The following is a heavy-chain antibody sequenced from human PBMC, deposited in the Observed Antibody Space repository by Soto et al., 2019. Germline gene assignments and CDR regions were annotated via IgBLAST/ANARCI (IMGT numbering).Heavy chain of an antibody. Sequence: VQFVQSGAELKKPGSSVRVSCRASGGTIKTYTLSWVRQAPGQGLEWMGAFIPSFPAPNFAQRFKGRLTLNADESTNTGFMELGGLRPEDTALYFCATGEVVPSFPNWLDTWGQGTHVIVSS. V-gene: IGHV1-69*12. CDR3: ATGEVVPSFPNWLDT. D-gene: IGHD1-26*01. CDR1: GGTIKTYT. CDR2: FIPSFPAP. J-gene: IGHJ5*02.